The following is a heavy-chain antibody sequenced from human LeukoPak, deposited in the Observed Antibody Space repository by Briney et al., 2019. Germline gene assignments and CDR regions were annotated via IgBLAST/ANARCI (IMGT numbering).Heavy chain of an antibody. CDR1: GGSFSGYY. D-gene: IGHD6-6*01. CDR3: ARGRYSSSSGLVWFDP. J-gene: IGHJ5*02. CDR2: INHSGST. V-gene: IGHV4-34*01. Sequence: SETLSLTCAVYGGSFSGYYWSWIRQPPGKGLEWIGEINHSGSTNYNPSLKSRVTISVDTSKNQFSLKLSSVTAADTAVYYCARGRYSSSSGLVWFDPWGQGTLVTVYS.